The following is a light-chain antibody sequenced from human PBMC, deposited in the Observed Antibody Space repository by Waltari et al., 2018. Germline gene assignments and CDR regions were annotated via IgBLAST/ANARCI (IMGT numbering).Light chain of an antibody. CDR3: QQRANWPPLT. J-gene: IGKJ4*01. V-gene: IGKV3-11*01. CDR2: EAS. CDR1: QSVSNF. Sequence: EIVLTQSPATLSLSPGERATLSCRASQSVSNFLAWYQQKPGQAPRLLIYEASKRATGIPARFSGSGSGTDFTLTISSLEPEDFAVYYCQQRANWPPLTFGGGTKVGIK.